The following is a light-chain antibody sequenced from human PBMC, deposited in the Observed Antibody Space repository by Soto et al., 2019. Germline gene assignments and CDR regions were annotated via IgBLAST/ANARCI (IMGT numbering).Light chain of an antibody. CDR1: QSISSY. J-gene: IGKJ1*01. CDR3: QQYNSYSGT. V-gene: IGKV1-39*01. Sequence: DIQMTQSPSSLSASVGDRVTITCRASQSISSYLNWYQQKPGKAPKLLIYAASSLQSGVPSNFSGSGSGTEFTLTISSLQPEDFATYYCQQYNSYSGTFGQGTKVDI. CDR2: AAS.